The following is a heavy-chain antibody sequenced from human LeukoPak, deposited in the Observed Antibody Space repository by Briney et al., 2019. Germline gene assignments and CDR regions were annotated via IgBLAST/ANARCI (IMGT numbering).Heavy chain of an antibody. CDR3: VKDIEPYWVRGVKFYYYYGMDV. CDR1: GFTFDDYA. Sequence: GGSLRLSCAASGFTFDDYAMHWVRQAPGKGLEWVSLISGDGGSTYYADSVKGRFTISRDNSKNSLYLQMNSLRTEDTALYYCVKDIEPYWVRGVKFYYYYGMDVWGQGTTVTVSS. D-gene: IGHD3-10*01. V-gene: IGHV3-43*02. J-gene: IGHJ6*02. CDR2: ISGDGGST.